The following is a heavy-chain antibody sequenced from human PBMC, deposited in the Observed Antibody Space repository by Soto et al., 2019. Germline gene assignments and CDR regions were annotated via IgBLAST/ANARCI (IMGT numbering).Heavy chain of an antibody. J-gene: IGHJ6*02. Sequence: QVQLVQSGAEVKKPGASVKVSCKASGYTFTSYDINWVRQATGQGLEWMGWMNPNSGNTGYAQKFQGRVTMTWNTSISTAYMELSSLRSEDTAVYYCARGYDSSGYYYYYGMDVWGQGTTVTVSS. CDR2: MNPNSGNT. D-gene: IGHD3-22*01. V-gene: IGHV1-8*01. CDR3: ARGYDSSGYYYYYGMDV. CDR1: GYTFTSYD.